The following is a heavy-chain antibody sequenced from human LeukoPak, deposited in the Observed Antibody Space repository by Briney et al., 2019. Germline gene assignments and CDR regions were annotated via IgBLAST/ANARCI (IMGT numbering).Heavy chain of an antibody. CDR1: GHTFTSYG. Sequence: SVKVSCTASGHTFTSYGISWVRQAPGQGLEWMGRIIPILGIANYAQKFQGRVTITADKSTSTAYMELSSLRSEDTAVYYCARSGQLLLNYFDYWGQGTLVTVSS. D-gene: IGHD2-15*01. CDR3: ARSGQLLLNYFDY. CDR2: IIPILGIA. V-gene: IGHV1-69*04. J-gene: IGHJ4*02.